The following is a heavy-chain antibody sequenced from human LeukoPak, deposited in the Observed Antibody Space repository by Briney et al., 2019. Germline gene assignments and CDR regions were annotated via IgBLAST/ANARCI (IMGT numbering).Heavy chain of an antibody. CDR1: GGSISSSSYY. D-gene: IGHD3-16*02. V-gene: IGHV4-39*01. CDR3: ARSSSDYVWGSYRPDAFDI. J-gene: IGHJ3*02. CDR2: IYYSGST. Sequence: SETLSLTCTVSGGSISSSSYYWGWIRQPPGKGLEWIGSIYYSGSTYYNPSLKSRVTISVDTSKNQLSLKLSSVTAADTAVYYCARSSSDYVWGSYRPDAFDIWGQGTMVTVSS.